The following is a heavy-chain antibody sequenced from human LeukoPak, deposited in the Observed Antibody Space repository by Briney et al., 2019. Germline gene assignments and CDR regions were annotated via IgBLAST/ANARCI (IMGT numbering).Heavy chain of an antibody. CDR2: IYPGDSET. D-gene: IGHD5-18*01. V-gene: IGHV5-51*01. CDR1: GYSFTNYW. CDR3: ARLMDIAMGIFDY. J-gene: IGHJ4*02. Sequence: GESLKISCKGSGYSFTNYWIGWVRQMPGKGLEWMGIIYPGDSETRYSPSFQGQVIISADKSISTAYLQWSSLKVSDTAMYYCARLMDIAMGIFDYWGQGTLVTVSS.